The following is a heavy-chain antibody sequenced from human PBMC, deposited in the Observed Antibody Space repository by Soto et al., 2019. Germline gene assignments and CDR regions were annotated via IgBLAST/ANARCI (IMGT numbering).Heavy chain of an antibody. Sequence: EVQLLESGGGLVQPGGSLRLSCVVSGFTFGSYAMSWVRQAPEKGPEWVAILGGNGFTTYYAYSVQGRFTISGDKSKSTLFLQMTSLRAADTGVYYCAKALRPSLNFFYYMDVWGRGTSVTVSS. J-gene: IGHJ6*03. D-gene: IGHD2-2*01. V-gene: IGHV3-23*01. CDR2: LGGNGFTT. CDR3: AKALRPSLNFFYYMDV. CDR1: GFTFGSYA.